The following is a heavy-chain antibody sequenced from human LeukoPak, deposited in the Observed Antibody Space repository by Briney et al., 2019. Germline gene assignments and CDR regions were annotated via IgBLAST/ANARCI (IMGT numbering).Heavy chain of an antibody. J-gene: IGHJ4*02. CDR1: GGSISSSSYY. CDR2: IYYSGST. D-gene: IGHD6-13*01. CDR3: ARVGPIAAAGTFDY. V-gene: IGHV4-39*07. Sequence: SETLSLTCTVSGGSISSSSYYWGWIRQPPGKGLEWIGSIYYSGSTYYNPSLKSRVTISVDKSKNQFSLKLNSVTAADTAVYYCARVGPIAAAGTFDYWGQGTLVTVSS.